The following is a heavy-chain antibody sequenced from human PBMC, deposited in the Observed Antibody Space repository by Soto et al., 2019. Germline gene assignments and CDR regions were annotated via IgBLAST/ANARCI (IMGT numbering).Heavy chain of an antibody. J-gene: IGHJ4*02. V-gene: IGHV1-69*13. CDR2: IIPIFGTA. Sequence: GAAVKVSCEASVGTFSSYAIRCLRQAPGQGLEWMGGIIPIFGTANYAQKFQGRVTITADESTSTAYMELSSLRSEDTAVYYCARENGYNGFDYWGQGTLVTVSS. CDR1: VGTFSSYA. CDR3: ARENGYNGFDY. D-gene: IGHD5-12*01.